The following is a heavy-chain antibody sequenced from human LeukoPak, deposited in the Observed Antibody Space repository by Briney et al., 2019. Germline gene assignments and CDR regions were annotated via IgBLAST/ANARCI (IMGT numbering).Heavy chain of an antibody. CDR1: GFTFDDYA. J-gene: IGHJ6*02. CDR2: ISWNSGSI. Sequence: GGSLRLSCAASGFTFDDYAMHWVRQAPGKGLEWVSGISWNSGSIGYADSVKGRFTISRDNAKNSLYLQMNSLKAEDTASYYCAKDIRTSHPFEYGMDVWGQGTTVTVSS. CDR3: AKDIRTSHPFEYGMDV. V-gene: IGHV3-9*01. D-gene: IGHD2/OR15-2a*01.